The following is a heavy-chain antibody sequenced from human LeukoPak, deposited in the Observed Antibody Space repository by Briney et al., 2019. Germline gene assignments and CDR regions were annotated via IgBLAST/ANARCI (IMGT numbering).Heavy chain of an antibody. CDR2: ISSSSSTI. Sequence: GGSLRLSCAASGFTFSSYSMNWVRQAPGKGLEWVSYISSSSSTIYYADSVKGRFTISSDNAKNSLYLQMNSLRAEDTAVYYCARMGSTVGPLWGQGTLVTVSS. CDR3: ARMGSTVGPL. D-gene: IGHD4-23*01. V-gene: IGHV3-48*01. J-gene: IGHJ4*02. CDR1: GFTFSSYS.